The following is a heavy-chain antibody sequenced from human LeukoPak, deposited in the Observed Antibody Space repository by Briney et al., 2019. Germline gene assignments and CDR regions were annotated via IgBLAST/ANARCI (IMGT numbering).Heavy chain of an antibody. CDR2: IWYDGSNK. V-gene: IGHV3-33*06. D-gene: IGHD5-18*01. CDR3: AKGGVDTAMVTFDY. J-gene: IGHJ4*02. CDR1: GFTFSSYG. Sequence: GRSLRLSCAASGFTFSSYGMHWVRQAPGKGLEWVAVIWYDGSNKYYADSVKGRFTISRDNSKNTLYLQMNSLRAEDTAVYYCAKGGVDTAMVTFDYWGQGTLATVSS.